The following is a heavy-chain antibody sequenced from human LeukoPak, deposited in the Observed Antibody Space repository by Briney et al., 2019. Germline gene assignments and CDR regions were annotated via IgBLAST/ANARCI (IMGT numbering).Heavy chain of an antibody. Sequence: SETLSLTCTVSGGSISSSSYYWGWIRQPPGKGLEWIGSIYYSGSTYYNPSLKSRVTISVDTSKNQFSLKLSSVTAADTAVYYCASSGGYDILTGYYPKDMDVWGKGTTVTVSS. CDR3: ASSGGYDILTGYYPKDMDV. CDR1: GGSISSSSYY. V-gene: IGHV4-39*01. CDR2: IYYSGST. J-gene: IGHJ6*03. D-gene: IGHD3-9*01.